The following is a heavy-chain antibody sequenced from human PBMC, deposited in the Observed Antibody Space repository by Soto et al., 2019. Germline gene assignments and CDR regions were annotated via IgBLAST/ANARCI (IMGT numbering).Heavy chain of an antibody. Sequence: PGGSLRLSCAASGFTFSSYAMSWVRQAPGKGLEWVSAISGSGGSTYYADSVKGRFTISRDNSKNTLYLQMNSLRAEDTAVYYCAKDSLAAAGTGLYYYYGMDVWGQGTMDTVSS. CDR1: GFTFSSYA. D-gene: IGHD6-13*01. CDR2: ISGSGGST. J-gene: IGHJ6*02. V-gene: IGHV3-23*01. CDR3: AKDSLAAAGTGLYYYYGMDV.